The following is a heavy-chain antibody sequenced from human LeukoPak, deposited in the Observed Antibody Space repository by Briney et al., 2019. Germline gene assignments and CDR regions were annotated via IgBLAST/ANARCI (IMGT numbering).Heavy chain of an antibody. J-gene: IGHJ4*02. V-gene: IGHV3-23*01. CDR2: ISDSGGRT. Sequence: GGSLRLSCAVSGITLSNYGMSGVRQAPRKGLEWVAGISDSGGRTNYADSVKGRFTISRDNPKNTLYLQMNSLRVEDTAVYFCAKRGVVIRVILVGFHKEAYYFDSWGQGALVTVSS. D-gene: IGHD3-22*01. CDR1: GITLSNYG. CDR3: AKRGVVIRVILVGFHKEAYYFDS.